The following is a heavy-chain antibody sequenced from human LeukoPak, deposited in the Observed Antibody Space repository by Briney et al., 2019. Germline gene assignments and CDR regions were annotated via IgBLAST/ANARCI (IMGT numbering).Heavy chain of an antibody. CDR2: INHFGST. CDR1: GGSFSDYS. J-gene: IGHJ3*02. D-gene: IGHD2-15*01. Sequence: SETLSLTCAVYGGSFSDYSWNWIRQPPGKGLEWIGEINHFGSTNYNPSLRSRVTISGDTSKKQFSLKVNSVTAADTAVYYCAMTLGYCSGGSCYWAAFDIWGQGTMVTVSS. V-gene: IGHV4-34*01. CDR3: AMTLGYCSGGSCYWAAFDI.